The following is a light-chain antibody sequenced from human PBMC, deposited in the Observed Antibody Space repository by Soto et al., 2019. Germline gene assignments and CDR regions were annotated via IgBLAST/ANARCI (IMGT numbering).Light chain of an antibody. V-gene: IGKV3-11*01. CDR3: QQRSSWPRT. CDR2: DAS. J-gene: IGKJ4*01. Sequence: EIVLTQSPATLSLSPGETATLSCRASQSVSSSLAWYQQKPGQTPRLLLYDASNRATGIPARFSGSGSGTDFTLTVSSLEPEDFAVYYCQQRSSWPRTFGGGTKVEIK. CDR1: QSVSSS.